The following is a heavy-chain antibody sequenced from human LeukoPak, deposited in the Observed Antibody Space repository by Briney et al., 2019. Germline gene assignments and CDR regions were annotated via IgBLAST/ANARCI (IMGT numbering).Heavy chain of an antibody. D-gene: IGHD3-3*01. J-gene: IGHJ5*02. Sequence: ASVTVSCKASGYTFTSYGISWVRQAPGQGLEWMGWISAYNGNTNYAQKLQGRVTMTTDTSTSTAYMELRSLRSDDTAVYYCARDAGDTYYDFWSGYYMGWFDPWGQGTLVTVSS. CDR1: GYTFTSYG. V-gene: IGHV1-18*01. CDR3: ARDAGDTYYDFWSGYYMGWFDP. CDR2: ISAYNGNT.